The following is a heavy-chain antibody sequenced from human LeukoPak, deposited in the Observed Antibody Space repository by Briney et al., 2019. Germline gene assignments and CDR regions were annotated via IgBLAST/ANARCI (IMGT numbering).Heavy chain of an antibody. CDR1: GSTFSSYG. CDR3: AKDRLGTGGYYYYGMDV. D-gene: IGHD7-27*01. V-gene: IGHV3-30*18. J-gene: IGHJ6*02. CDR2: ISYDGSNK. Sequence: GGSLRLSCAASGSTFSSYGMHWVRQAPGKGLEWVAVISYDGSNKYYADSVKGRFTISRDNSKNTLYLQMNSLRAEDTAVYYCAKDRLGTGGYYYYGMDVWGQGTTVTVSS.